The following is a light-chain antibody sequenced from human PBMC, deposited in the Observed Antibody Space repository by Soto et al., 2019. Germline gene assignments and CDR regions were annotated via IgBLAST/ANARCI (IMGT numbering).Light chain of an antibody. CDR3: SSYTSSSTRNV. J-gene: IGLJ1*01. CDR2: DVS. Sequence: QSALTQPASVSGSPGQSITISCTGTSSDVGGYNYVSWYQQHPGKAPKLMIYDVSNRPSGVSNRFSGSKSGNTASLTISGLQAEDEDEYYCSSYTSSSTRNVFGTGTKVTVL. CDR1: SSDVGGYNY. V-gene: IGLV2-14*01.